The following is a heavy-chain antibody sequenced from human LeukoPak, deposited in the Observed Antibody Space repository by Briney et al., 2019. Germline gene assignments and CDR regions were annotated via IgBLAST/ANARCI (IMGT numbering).Heavy chain of an antibody. CDR1: GGSISSHY. CDR3: AGGLGTFDY. V-gene: IGHV4-59*11. D-gene: IGHD3-10*01. Sequence: SETLSLTCTVSGGSISSHYWSWIRQPPGKGLEWIGYIYYSGSTNYNPSLKSRVTISVDTSKNQFSLKLNSVTAADTAVYYCAGGLGTFDYWGQGTLVTVSS. J-gene: IGHJ4*02. CDR2: IYYSGST.